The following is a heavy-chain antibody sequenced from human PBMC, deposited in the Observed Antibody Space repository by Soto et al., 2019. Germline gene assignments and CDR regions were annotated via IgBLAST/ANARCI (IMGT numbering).Heavy chain of an antibody. D-gene: IGHD3-10*01. Sequence: SETLSLTCTVSGGSISSSSYYWGWIRQPPGKGLEWIGSIYYSGSTYYNPSLKSRVTISVDTSKNQFSLKLSSVTAADTAVYYCARLQLRPPQYYYGWGSGREIEGWGQGTLVTVSS. CDR2: IYYSGST. CDR1: GGSISSSSYY. V-gene: IGHV4-39*01. J-gene: IGHJ4*02. CDR3: ARLQLRPPQYYYGWGSGREIEG.